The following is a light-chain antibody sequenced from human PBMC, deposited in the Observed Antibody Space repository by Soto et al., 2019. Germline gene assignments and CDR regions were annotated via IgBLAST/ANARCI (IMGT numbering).Light chain of an antibody. CDR3: HSYDSSLSGSEV. CDR1: SSNIGAGYD. V-gene: IGLV1-40*01. CDR2: GNS. J-gene: IGLJ1*01. Sequence: QSVLTQPPSVSGAPGQRVTISCTGSSSNIGAGYDVHWYQQLPGTAPKLLIYGNSNRPSGVPDRFSGSKSGTSASLANTGLQAEDEADYYGHSYDSSLSGSEVFGTGTKVTVL.